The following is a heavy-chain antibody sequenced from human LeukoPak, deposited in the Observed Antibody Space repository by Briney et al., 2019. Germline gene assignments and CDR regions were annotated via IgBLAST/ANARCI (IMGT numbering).Heavy chain of an antibody. D-gene: IGHD5-18*01. CDR1: GYTFTGYY. J-gene: IGHJ4*02. CDR3: ARDASRIQLWPL. CDR2: INPNSGGT. V-gene: IGHV1-2*02. Sequence: ASVKVSCKASGYTFTGYYMHWVRQSPGQGLEWMGWINPNSGGTNYAQKFQGRVTMTRDTSISTAYMELSRLRSDDTAIYYCARDASRIQLWPLWGQGTLVTVSS.